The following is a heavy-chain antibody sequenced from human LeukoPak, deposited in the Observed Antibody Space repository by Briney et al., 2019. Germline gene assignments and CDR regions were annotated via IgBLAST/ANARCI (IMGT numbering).Heavy chain of an antibody. Sequence: SGTLSLTCAVSGGSISSSNWWSWVRQPPGKGLEWIGEIYHSGSTSYNPSLKSRVTISVDKSKNQFSLKLSSVTAADTAVYYCARLSTMVRGVIIDPSYYYYYGMDVWGQGTTVTVSS. D-gene: IGHD3-10*01. CDR2: IYHSGST. CDR1: GGSISSSNW. J-gene: IGHJ6*02. CDR3: ARLSTMVRGVIIDPSYYYYYGMDV. V-gene: IGHV4-4*02.